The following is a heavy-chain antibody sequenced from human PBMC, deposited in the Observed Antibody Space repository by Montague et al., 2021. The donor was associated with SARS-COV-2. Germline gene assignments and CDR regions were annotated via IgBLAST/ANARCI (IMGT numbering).Heavy chain of an antibody. Sequence: SETLSLTCAVSRGSFSNYYRTGMRQSPGKGLEWIGEINQRGAPNXTPSLKSRGTISLDTSKKQISLKLNSVTVADTAVFFCARGRPVQGSFRHFDSLSFGALDLWAQGSLVIVSS. D-gene: IGHD3-9*01. CDR2: INQRGAP. V-gene: IGHV4-34*01. J-gene: IGHJ4*03. CDR1: RGSFSNYY. CDR3: ARGRPVQGSFRHFDSLSFGALDL.